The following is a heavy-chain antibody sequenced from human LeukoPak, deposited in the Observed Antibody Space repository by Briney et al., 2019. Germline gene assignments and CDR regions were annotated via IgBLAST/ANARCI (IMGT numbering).Heavy chain of an antibody. V-gene: IGHV3-30*04. Sequence: GRSLRLSCAASGFTLSSYAMHWVRRAPGKGLEWVALISYEGSNKYYADSVKGRFTISRDNSKNTLYLQMSDLRTEDTAVYYCARTFVVVPAATTTVRGILDYWGQGTLVTVSS. CDR3: ARTFVVVPAATTTVRGILDY. J-gene: IGHJ4*02. CDR1: GFTLSSYA. D-gene: IGHD2-2*01. CDR2: ISYEGSNK.